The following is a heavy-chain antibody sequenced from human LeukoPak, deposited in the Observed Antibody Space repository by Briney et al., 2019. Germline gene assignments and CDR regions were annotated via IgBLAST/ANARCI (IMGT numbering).Heavy chain of an antibody. J-gene: IGHJ4*02. CDR2: ISYDGSNK. CDR1: GFTFSNAW. Sequence: GGSLRLSCAASGFTFSNAWMSWVRQAPGKGLEWVAVISYDGSNKYYADSVKGRFTISRDNSKNTLYLQMDSLRAEDTAVYYCAKASFSQWLGTSYYFDYWGQGTLVTVSS. CDR3: AKASFSQWLGTSYYFDY. V-gene: IGHV3-30-3*01. D-gene: IGHD6-19*01.